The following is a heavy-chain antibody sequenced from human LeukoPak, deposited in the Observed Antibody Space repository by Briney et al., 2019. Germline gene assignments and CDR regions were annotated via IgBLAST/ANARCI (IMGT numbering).Heavy chain of an antibody. D-gene: IGHD4-17*01. J-gene: IGHJ5*02. Sequence: ASVKVSCKASGYTFTNYDINWVRQATGQGLEWMGWMNPISGNTGYAQKFQGRVAMTRNTSISTAYMELSRLSSEDTAVYYCARAYGDQGWFDPWGQGTLVAVSS. V-gene: IGHV1-8*01. CDR3: ARAYGDQGWFDP. CDR2: MNPISGNT. CDR1: GYTFTNYD.